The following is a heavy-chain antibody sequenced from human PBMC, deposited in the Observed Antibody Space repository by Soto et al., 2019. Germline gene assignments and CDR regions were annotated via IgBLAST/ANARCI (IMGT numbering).Heavy chain of an antibody. CDR2: ISGSGGST. V-gene: IGHV3-23*01. J-gene: IGHJ4*02. Sequence: EVQLLEAGGDLVQPGGSLRLSCAASGFTFSSYAMSWVRQAPGKGLEWVSAISGSGGSTYYADSVKGRFTISRDNSKNTLYLQMNSLRAEDTAVYYCAKSEVDIVATANFDYWGQGTLVTVSS. CDR1: GFTFSSYA. D-gene: IGHD5-12*01. CDR3: AKSEVDIVATANFDY.